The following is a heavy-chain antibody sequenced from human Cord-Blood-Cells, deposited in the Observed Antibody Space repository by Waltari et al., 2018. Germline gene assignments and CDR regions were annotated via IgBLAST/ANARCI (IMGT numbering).Heavy chain of an antibody. J-gene: IGHJ6*02. V-gene: IGHV4-34*01. CDR1: GGSFSGYY. CDR2: INHSGST. CDR3: ARSSYELGHNYYYYGMDV. D-gene: IGHD1-26*01. Sequence: QVQLQQWGAGLLKPSATLSLTCAVYGGSFSGYYWSWIRQPPGKGLEWIGEINHSGSTNYNPSLKSRVTISVDTSKNQFSLKLSSVTAADTAVYYCARSSYELGHNYYYYGMDVWGQGTTVTVSS.